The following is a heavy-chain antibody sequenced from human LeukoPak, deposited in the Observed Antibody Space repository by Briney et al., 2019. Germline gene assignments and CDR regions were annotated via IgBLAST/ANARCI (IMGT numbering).Heavy chain of an antibody. CDR2: IEQDGSEN. CDR1: GSTFSSYW. J-gene: IGHJ4*02. Sequence: GGSLRLSCVASGSTFSSYWMSWVRQAPGKGLEWVANIEQDGSENYYAEPVKGRFTIPRDNAENSLFLQMSTLRVDDTAIYYCARDGDGYKSTPFDYWGQGTLVTVSS. D-gene: IGHD6-25*01. V-gene: IGHV3-7*01. CDR3: ARDGDGYKSTPFDY.